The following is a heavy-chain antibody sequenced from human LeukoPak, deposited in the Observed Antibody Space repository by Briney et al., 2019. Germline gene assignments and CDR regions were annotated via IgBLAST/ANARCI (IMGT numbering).Heavy chain of an antibody. CDR3: ARDRGSFMAFGELGFDP. CDR1: GGSISSSSYY. Sequence: SETLSLTCTVSGGSISSSSYYWGWIRQPPGKGLEWIGSIYYSGSTYYNPSLKSRVTISVDTSKNQFSLQLNSVTPEDTAVYYCARDRGSFMAFGELGFDPWGQGTLVTVSS. J-gene: IGHJ5*02. D-gene: IGHD3-10*01. V-gene: IGHV4-39*07. CDR2: IYYSGST.